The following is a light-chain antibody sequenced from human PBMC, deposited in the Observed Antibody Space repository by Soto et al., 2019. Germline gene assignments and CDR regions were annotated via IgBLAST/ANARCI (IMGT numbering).Light chain of an antibody. CDR3: QSYDRSLSGNVV. Sequence: QSVLTQPPSVSGAPGQRVTISCTGSSSNIGAGYDVHWYQQLPGTAPKLLIYGNSNRPSGVPDRFSGSKSGTSASLAITGLQAEDEADYYYQSYDRSLSGNVVFGGGTKLTVL. CDR1: SSNIGAGYD. V-gene: IGLV1-40*01. CDR2: GNS. J-gene: IGLJ2*01.